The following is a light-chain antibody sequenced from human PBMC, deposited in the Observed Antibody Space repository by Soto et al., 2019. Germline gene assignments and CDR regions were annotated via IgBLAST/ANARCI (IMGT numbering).Light chain of an antibody. V-gene: IGLV2-14*01. J-gene: IGLJ1*01. CDR1: SSDVGGYNY. CDR2: DVS. Sequence: QSVLTQPASVSGSPGQSITISCTGTSSDVGGYNYVSWYQQHPGKVPKLMIYDVSNRPSGVSSRFSGSKSGNTASLTVSGLQTEDEADYYCNSYTSSSNPYVFGTGTKVTVL. CDR3: NSYTSSSNPYV.